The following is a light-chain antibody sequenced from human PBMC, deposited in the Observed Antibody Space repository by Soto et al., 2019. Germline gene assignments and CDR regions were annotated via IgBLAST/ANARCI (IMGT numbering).Light chain of an antibody. CDR1: QSISSW. J-gene: IGKJ4*01. CDR2: KAS. CDR3: QQYDRYPVT. Sequence: DSLMTQSPSTLPASVGDRVTITCRASQSISSWLAWYQQKPGKAPKLLIYKASLLQSGVPSRFSGSGSGTEFTLTISSLQPADFATYYCQQYDRYPVTFGGGTKVDIK. V-gene: IGKV1-5*03.